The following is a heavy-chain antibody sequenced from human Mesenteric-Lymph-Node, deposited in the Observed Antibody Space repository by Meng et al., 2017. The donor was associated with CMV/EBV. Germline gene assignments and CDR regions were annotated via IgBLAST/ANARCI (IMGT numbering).Heavy chain of an antibody. Sequence: GVGLLNPSELRSVTVAVYGGSFSGYYMNCIRQSPEKGLEWIGEINHSGSTTYNPSFTSRITISVDTSTNQISLNMSSVTAADTAVYYCARGSSYDILTGYFDYWGQGALVTVSS. D-gene: IGHD3-9*01. CDR2: INHSGST. CDR1: GGSFSGYY. J-gene: IGHJ4*02. V-gene: IGHV4-34*01. CDR3: ARGSSYDILTGYFDY.